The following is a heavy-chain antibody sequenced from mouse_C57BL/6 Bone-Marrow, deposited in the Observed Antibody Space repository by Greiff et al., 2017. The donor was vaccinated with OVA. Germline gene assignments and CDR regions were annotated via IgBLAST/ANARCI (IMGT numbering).Heavy chain of an antibody. Sequence: QVQLQQPGAELVKPGASVKMSCKASGYTFTSYWITWVKQRPGQGLEWIGDIYPGSGSTNYNEKFKSKATLTVDTSSSTAYMQLSSLTSEDSAVYDCARSGRPVATEYFDVWGTGTTVTVSS. CDR2: IYPGSGST. J-gene: IGHJ1*03. V-gene: IGHV1-55*01. CDR3: ARSGRPVATEYFDV. D-gene: IGHD1-1*01. CDR1: GYTFTSYW.